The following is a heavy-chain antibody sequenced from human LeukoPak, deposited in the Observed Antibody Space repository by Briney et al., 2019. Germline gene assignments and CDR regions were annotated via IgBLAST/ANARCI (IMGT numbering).Heavy chain of an antibody. CDR1: GGSFSGYY. Sequence: SETLSLTCAVYGGSFSGYYWSWIRQPPGKGLEWIGEINHSGSTNYNPSLKSRATISVDTSKNQFSLKLSSVTAADTAVYYCARGQGLRYFDWPHYYYYYGMDVWGQGTTVTVSS. CDR3: ARGQGLRYFDWPHYYYYYGMDV. D-gene: IGHD3-9*01. CDR2: INHSGST. V-gene: IGHV4-34*01. J-gene: IGHJ6*02.